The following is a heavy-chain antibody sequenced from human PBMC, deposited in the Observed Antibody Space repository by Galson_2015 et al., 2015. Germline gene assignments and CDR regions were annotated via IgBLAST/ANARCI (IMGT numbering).Heavy chain of an antibody. Sequence: SLRLSCAASGFTFSSYAMHWVRQAPGKGLEWVAVISYDGSNKYYADSVKGRSTISRDNSKNTLYLQMNSLRAEDTAVYHCARDNSSSWYSCFDYWGQGTLVTVSS. CDR2: ISYDGSNK. D-gene: IGHD6-13*01. CDR1: GFTFSSYA. V-gene: IGHV3-30-3*01. J-gene: IGHJ4*02. CDR3: ARDNSSSWYSCFDY.